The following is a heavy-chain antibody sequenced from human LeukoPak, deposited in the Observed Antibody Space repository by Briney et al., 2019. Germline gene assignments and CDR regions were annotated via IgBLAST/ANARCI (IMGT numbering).Heavy chain of an antibody. D-gene: IGHD3-3*01. J-gene: IGHJ4*02. V-gene: IGHV3-21*01. Sequence: GGSLRLSCAASGFTFKSYDMHWVRQAPGKGLEWVSSISSSSSYIYYADSVKGRFTISRDNAKNSLYLQMNSLRAEDTAVYYCARDLFTIFGVVPYWGQGTLVTVSS. CDR2: ISSSSSYI. CDR1: GFTFKSYD. CDR3: ARDLFTIFGVVPY.